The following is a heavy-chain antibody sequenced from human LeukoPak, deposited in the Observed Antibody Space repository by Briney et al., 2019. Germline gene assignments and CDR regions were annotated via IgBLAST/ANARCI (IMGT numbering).Heavy chain of an antibody. CDR1: GFTFTNYR. D-gene: IGHD2-15*01. Sequence: GGSLRLSCAASGFTFTNYRMTWVRQAPGKGLEWVSSISSTSGYIFYADSVQGRFTISRDNAKSSLYLQMNSLRAEDTAVYYCARDWCGGGSCYYFDHWGQGTLVTVSS. CDR3: ARDWCGGGSCYYFDH. J-gene: IGHJ4*02. CDR2: ISSTSGYI. V-gene: IGHV3-21*01.